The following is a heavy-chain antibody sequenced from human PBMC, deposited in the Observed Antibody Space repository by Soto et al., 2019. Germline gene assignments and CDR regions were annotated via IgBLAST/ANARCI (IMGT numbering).Heavy chain of an antibody. D-gene: IGHD4-17*01. J-gene: IGHJ4*02. Sequence: GGSLSLSCAASGFPFSSYSMNWVRQAPGKGLEWVSSISSSSSYIYYADSVKGRFTISRDNAKNSLYLQMNSLRAEDTAVYYCARDRYGDYNFDYWGQGTLVTVS. CDR1: GFPFSSYS. CDR3: ARDRYGDYNFDY. CDR2: ISSSSSYI. V-gene: IGHV3-21*01.